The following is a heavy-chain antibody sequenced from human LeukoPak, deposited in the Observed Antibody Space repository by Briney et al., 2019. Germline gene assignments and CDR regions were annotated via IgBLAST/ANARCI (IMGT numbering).Heavy chain of an antibody. J-gene: IGHJ4*02. CDR2: TSHDESNK. D-gene: IGHD3-10*01. Sequence: GGSLRLSCAASGFTFSNSPMHWVRQAPGKGLEWVAVTSHDESNKYYADSVKGRFTISRDNSKNTLYLQMNSLRAEDTAVYYCAKDEFGTCDYWGQGTLVTVSS. V-gene: IGHV3-30-3*02. CDR1: GFTFSNSP. CDR3: AKDEFGTCDY.